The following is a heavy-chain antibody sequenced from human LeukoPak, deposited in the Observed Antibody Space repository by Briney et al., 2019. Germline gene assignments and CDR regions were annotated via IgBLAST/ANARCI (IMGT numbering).Heavy chain of an antibody. CDR3: ARVGPPLRYFDNYYFDY. CDR1: GYTFTGYY. D-gene: IGHD3-9*01. J-gene: IGHJ4*02. Sequence: ASVKVSCKASGYTFTGYYMHWVRQAPGQGLEWMGWINPNSGGTNYAQKFQGRVTMTRDTSISTAYMELSRLRSDDTAVYYCARVGPPLRYFDNYYFDYWGQGTPVTVSS. V-gene: IGHV1-2*02. CDR2: INPNSGGT.